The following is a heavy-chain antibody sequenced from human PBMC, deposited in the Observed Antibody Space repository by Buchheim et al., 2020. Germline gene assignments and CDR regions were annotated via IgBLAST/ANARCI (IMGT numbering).Heavy chain of an antibody. V-gene: IGHV3-30*04. CDR1: GFTFSSYA. CDR2: ISYDGSNK. J-gene: IGHJ4*02. Sequence: QVQLVESGGGVVQPGRSLRLSCAASGFTFSSYAMHWVRQAPGKGLEWVTIISYDGSNKYYADSVKGQFTISRDNSKNTLYLQMNSLRAEDTAVYYCARDFGGGAYFDYWGQGTL. D-gene: IGHD3-16*01. CDR3: ARDFGGGAYFDY.